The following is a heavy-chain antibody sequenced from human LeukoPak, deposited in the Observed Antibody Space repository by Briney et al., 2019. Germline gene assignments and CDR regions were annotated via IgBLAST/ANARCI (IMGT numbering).Heavy chain of an antibody. V-gene: IGHV4-61*02. J-gene: IGHJ5*01. CDR2: IYTSGST. D-gene: IGHD2-2*01. CDR1: GGSISRGSYY. CDR3: ATEGGYCSSTSCSYNWFDS. Sequence: SQTLSLTCTVSGGSISRGSYYWSWIRQPAGKGLEWIGRIYTSGSTNYNASLKSRVTISVDTYKNPVSLKLSSVTAADTGVYYCATEGGYCSSTSCSYNWFDSWGQGTLVTVSS.